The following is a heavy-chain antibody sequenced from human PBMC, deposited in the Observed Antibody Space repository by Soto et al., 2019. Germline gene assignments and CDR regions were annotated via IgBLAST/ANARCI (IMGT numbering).Heavy chain of an antibody. V-gene: IGHV3-15*07. Sequence: EVQLVESGGGLVKPGGSLRLSCAASGFSISSAWMNWVRQAPGKGLEWVGRIKTKTQGETTDYPAPVKGRFTISRDDSKNTVHLQMNSLIMEDTAVYYCTTGRVEGYWGQGTLVTVSS. CDR1: GFSISSAW. CDR3: TTGRVEGY. J-gene: IGHJ4*02. CDR2: IKTKTQGETT. D-gene: IGHD3-10*01.